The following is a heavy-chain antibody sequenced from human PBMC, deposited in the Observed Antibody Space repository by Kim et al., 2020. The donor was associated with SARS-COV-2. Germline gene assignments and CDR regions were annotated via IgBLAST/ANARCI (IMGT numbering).Heavy chain of an antibody. CDR2: INPNSGGT. D-gene: IGHD6-19*01. J-gene: IGHJ6*02. V-gene: IGHV1-2*06. Sequence: ASVKVSCKASGYTFTGYYMHWVRQAPGQGLEWMGRINPNSGGTNYAQKFQGRVTMTRDTSISTAYMELSRLRSDDTAVYYCARDLEIEQWLVWAYYYYGMDVWGQGTTVTVSS. CDR3: ARDLEIEQWLVWAYYYYGMDV. CDR1: GYTFTGYY.